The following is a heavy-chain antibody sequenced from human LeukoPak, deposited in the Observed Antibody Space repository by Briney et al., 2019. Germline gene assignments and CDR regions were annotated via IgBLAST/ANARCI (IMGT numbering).Heavy chain of an antibody. CDR3: ATSSHSGNYRAH. D-gene: IGHD3-10*01. CDR1: GVSVRSDH. Sequence: SETLSLTCSVSGVSVRSDHLSWLRQPPGKGLEWSGYISYTEDSNYNPSLRSRVTISTDTSENQFSLHLSSVTAADTAVYYCATSSHSGNYRAHWGPGTLVTVSS. J-gene: IGHJ4*02. V-gene: IGHV4-59*08. CDR2: ISYTEDS.